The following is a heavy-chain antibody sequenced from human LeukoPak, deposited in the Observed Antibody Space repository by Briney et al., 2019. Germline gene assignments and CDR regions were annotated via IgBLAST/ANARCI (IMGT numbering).Heavy chain of an antibody. Sequence: PSETLSLTCTVSGVSISSYYWSWIRQPAGKGLEWIGEINHSGSTNYNPSLKSRVTISVDTSKNQFSLKLSSVTAADTAVYYCARASPTMVRGVIVHDAFDIWGQGTMVTVSS. J-gene: IGHJ3*02. CDR1: GVSISSYY. CDR3: ARASPTMVRGVIVHDAFDI. V-gene: IGHV4-59*01. D-gene: IGHD3-10*01. CDR2: INHSGST.